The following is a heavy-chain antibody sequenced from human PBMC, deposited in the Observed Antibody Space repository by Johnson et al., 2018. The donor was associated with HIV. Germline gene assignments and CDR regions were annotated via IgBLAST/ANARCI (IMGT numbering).Heavy chain of an antibody. CDR2: ISWNSGSI. V-gene: IGHV3-9*01. D-gene: IGHD1-26*01. J-gene: IGHJ3*02. CDR3: AKDISGATFVVEI. CDR1: GFTFDDYA. Sequence: VQLVESGGGLVQPGRSLRLSCAASGFTFDDYAMHWVRPAPGKGLEWVSGISWNSGSIGYADPVKGRFTIARDNAKNYMYLQMNSLRAEDTALYYCAKDISGATFVVEIWGQGTMVTVSS.